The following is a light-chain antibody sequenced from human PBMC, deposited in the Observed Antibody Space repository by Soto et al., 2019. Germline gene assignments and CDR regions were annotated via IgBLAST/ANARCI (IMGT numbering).Light chain of an antibody. V-gene: IGLV1-51*01. CDR3: GTWDSSLSAVV. CDR2: ENN. CDR1: SSNIGNNF. Sequence: QSVLTQPPSVSAAPGQKVTISCSGRSSNIGNNFVSWYQQLPGTAPKLLMYENNKRPSGIPDRVSGSQSGTSATLAITGRQTGDEADYYCGTWDSSLSAVVFGGGTKLTVL. J-gene: IGLJ2*01.